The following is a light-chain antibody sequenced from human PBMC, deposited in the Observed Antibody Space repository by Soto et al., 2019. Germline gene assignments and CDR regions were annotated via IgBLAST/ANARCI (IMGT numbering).Light chain of an antibody. CDR1: SSNIGAVHD. Sequence: QSVLTQPPSVSGAPGQRVTISCTGSSSNIGAVHDVVWYRQLPGPAPKLLIYGNTNRPSGVPDRFSGSKSGTSASLAINGLQAEDEADYYCQSYDSSLSGYVFGAGTKVTVL. CDR3: QSYDSSLSGYV. CDR2: GNT. V-gene: IGLV1-40*01. J-gene: IGLJ1*01.